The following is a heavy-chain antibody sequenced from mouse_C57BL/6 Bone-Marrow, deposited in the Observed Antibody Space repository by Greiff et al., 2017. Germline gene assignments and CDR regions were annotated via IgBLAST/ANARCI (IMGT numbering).Heavy chain of an antibody. CDR3: TVIYYDYDYFDY. CDR2: IYPGNSDT. V-gene: IGHV1-5*01. J-gene: IGHJ2*01. D-gene: IGHD2-4*01. CDR1: GYTFTSYW. Sequence: DVHLVESGTVLARPGASVKMSCKTSGYTFTSYWMHWVKQRPGQGLEWIGAIYPGNSDTSYNQKFKGKAKLTAVTSASTAYMELSSLTNEDSAVYYCTVIYYDYDYFDYWGQGTTLTVSS.